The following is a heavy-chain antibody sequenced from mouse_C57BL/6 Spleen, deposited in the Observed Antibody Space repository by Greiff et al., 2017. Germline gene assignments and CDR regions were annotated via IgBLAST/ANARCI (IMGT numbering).Heavy chain of an antibody. CDR1: GFSFTSYG. CDR3: ASGVYSRLDY. CDR2: IWGVGST. V-gene: IGHV2-6*01. J-gene: IGHJ4*01. Sequence: QVQLKESGPGLVAPSQCLSISCTVSGFSFTSYGVDWVRQSPGKGLEWLGVIWGVGSTNYNSALKSRLSISKDNSKSQVILKMNRLQTDDTAMYYGASGVYSRLDYWGQGPSVTVSS. D-gene: IGHD1-3*01.